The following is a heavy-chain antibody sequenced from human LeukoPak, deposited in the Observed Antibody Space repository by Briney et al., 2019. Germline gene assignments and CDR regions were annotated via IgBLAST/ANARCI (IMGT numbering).Heavy chain of an antibody. CDR3: ARGEDFWSGENYYYCYYMDV. V-gene: IGHV1-8*03. CDR1: GGTFSSYA. J-gene: IGHJ6*03. CDR2: MNPNSGNT. Sequence: ASVKVSCKASGGTFSSYAISWVRQAPGQGLEWMGWMNPNSGNTGYAQKFQGRVTITRNTSISTAYMELSSLRSEDTAVYYCARGEDFWSGENYYYCYYMDVWGKGTTVTVSS. D-gene: IGHD3-3*01.